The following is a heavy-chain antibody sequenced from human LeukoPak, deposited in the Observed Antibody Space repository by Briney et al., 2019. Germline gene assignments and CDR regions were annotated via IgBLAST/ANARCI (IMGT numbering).Heavy chain of an antibody. Sequence: PSETLSLTCTVSGGPIRSYHWSWIRQAAGKQLDWIGHVYASGSTNYNPSLKSRVTMSIDTSKNQFSLKLTSVTVADTAVYFCARDPSSGYFNWYFDLWGRGTLVTVSS. CDR1: GGPIRSYH. D-gene: IGHD6-19*01. V-gene: IGHV4-4*07. J-gene: IGHJ2*01. CDR2: VYASGST. CDR3: ARDPSSGYFNWYFDL.